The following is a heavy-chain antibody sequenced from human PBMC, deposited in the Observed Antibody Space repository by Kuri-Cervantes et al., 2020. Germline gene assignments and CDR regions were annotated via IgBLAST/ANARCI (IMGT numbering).Heavy chain of an antibody. CDR3: ARDPLWVGAIHASGPLDY. V-gene: IGHV6-1*01. CDR1: GDSVSSNSAA. J-gene: IGHJ4*02. CDR2: TYYRSKWYN. D-gene: IGHD1-26*01. Sequence: SQTLSLTCAISGDSVSSNSAAWNWIRQSPSRGLEWLGRTYYRSKWYNDYAVSVKSRITINPDTSKNQFSLQLNSVTPEDTAVYYCARDPLWVGAIHASGPLDYWGQGTLVTVSS.